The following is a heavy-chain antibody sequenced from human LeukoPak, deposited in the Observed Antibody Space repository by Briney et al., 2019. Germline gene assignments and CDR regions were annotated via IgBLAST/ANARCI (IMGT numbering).Heavy chain of an antibody. J-gene: IGHJ5*02. CDR1: GGSISSYY. D-gene: IGHD4-4*01. Sequence: SETLSLTCTVSGGSISSYYWSWIRQPPGKGLEWIGYIYYSGGTNYNPSLKSRVTISVDTSKNQFSLKLSSVTAADTAVYYCARHYSNFGHDNWFDPWGQGTLVTVSS. CDR2: IYYSGGT. V-gene: IGHV4-59*08. CDR3: ARHYSNFGHDNWFDP.